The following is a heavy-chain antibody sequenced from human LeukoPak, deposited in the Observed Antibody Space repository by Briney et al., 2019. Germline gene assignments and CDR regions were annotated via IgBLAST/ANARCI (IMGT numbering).Heavy chain of an antibody. V-gene: IGHV1-2*02. CDR2: INVNSGGT. J-gene: IGHJ4*02. Sequence: SVKVSCKASGYTFTGYYMHWVRQAPGQGLEWMGWINVNSGGTNYAQKFRGRVTMTRDTSISTAHMELSRLRSDDTAVYYCARIFCSSTSCYYFDHWGQGTLVTVSS. CDR3: ARIFCSSTSCYYFDH. D-gene: IGHD2-2*01. CDR1: GYTFTGYY.